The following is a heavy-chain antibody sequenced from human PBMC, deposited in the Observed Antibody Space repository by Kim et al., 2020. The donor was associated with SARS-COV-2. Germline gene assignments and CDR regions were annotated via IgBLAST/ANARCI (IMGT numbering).Heavy chain of an antibody. V-gene: IGHV4-30-2*01. D-gene: IGHD3-10*01. Sequence: SETLSLTCAVSGGSISSGGYSWSWIRQPPGKGLEWIGYIYYSGNTYYNPSLKSRVTISVDRSKNQFSLKLSSVTAADTAAYYCARGDGSGSPYGMDVWG. CDR2: IYYSGNT. CDR1: GGSISSGGYS. J-gene: IGHJ6*02. CDR3: ARGDGSGSPYGMDV.